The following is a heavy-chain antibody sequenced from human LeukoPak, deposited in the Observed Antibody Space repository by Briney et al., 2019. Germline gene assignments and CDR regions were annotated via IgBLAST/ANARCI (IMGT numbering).Heavy chain of an antibody. Sequence: ASVKVSCKASGYSFSGHGITWVRQAPGQGLEWMGWISAYNGNTKYAQNLQGRVTMTTDISTSTAYMELRSLRSDDTAVYYCARPGADCGSAGCYTYPYYGLDVWGQGTTVTVSS. CDR2: ISAYNGNT. J-gene: IGHJ6*02. D-gene: IGHD2-2*02. CDR3: ARPGADCGSAGCYTYPYYGLDV. CDR1: GYSFSGHG. V-gene: IGHV1-18*01.